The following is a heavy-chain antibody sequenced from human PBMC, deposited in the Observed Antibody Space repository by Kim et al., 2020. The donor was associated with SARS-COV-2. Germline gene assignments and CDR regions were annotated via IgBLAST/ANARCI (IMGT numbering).Heavy chain of an antibody. V-gene: IGHV1-69*13. D-gene: IGHD3-22*01. CDR3: ARSYYDSSGYYDYYYYGMDV. J-gene: IGHJ6*02. Sequence: SVKVSCKASGGTFSSYAISWVRQAPGQGLEWMGGIIPIFGTANYAQKFQGRVTITADESTSTAYMELSSLRSEDTAVYYCARSYYDSSGYYDYYYYGMDVWGQGTTVTVSS. CDR2: IIPIFGTA. CDR1: GGTFSSYA.